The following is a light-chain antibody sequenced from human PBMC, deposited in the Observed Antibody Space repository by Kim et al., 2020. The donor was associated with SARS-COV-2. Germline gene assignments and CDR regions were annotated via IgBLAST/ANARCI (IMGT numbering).Light chain of an antibody. Sequence: ASVGEGVTFTGRASQDINIWLAWYQQRPGKAPKSLIYAASNLQTGVPGRFSGSGSGTEFTLTIRSLQPEDFATYYCQQYVSYPNTFGQGTRLEIK. CDR3: QQYVSYPNT. CDR1: QDINIW. CDR2: AAS. V-gene: IGKV1D-16*01. J-gene: IGKJ5*01.